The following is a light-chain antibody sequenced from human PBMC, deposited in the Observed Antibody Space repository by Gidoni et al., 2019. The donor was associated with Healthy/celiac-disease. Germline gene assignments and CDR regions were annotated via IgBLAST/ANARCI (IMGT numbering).Light chain of an antibody. CDR1: QGISSY. CDR3: QQLNSYPHT. J-gene: IGKJ2*01. V-gene: IGKV1-9*01. Sequence: DTQLPQSPSSLSASVGDRVTITCRASQGISSYLAWYQQKPGKAPKLLIYAASTLQSGVPARFSGSGSGTEFTLTISSLQPEDFATYYCQQLNSYPHTFGQGTKLEIK. CDR2: AAS.